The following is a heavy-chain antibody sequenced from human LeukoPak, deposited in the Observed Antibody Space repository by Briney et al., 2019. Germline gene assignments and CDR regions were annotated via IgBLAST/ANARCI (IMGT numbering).Heavy chain of an antibody. CDR3: ARQSFEY. Sequence: GGSLRLSCAASGFTFSSYWMNWVRQAPGRGLEWVANIKPDGSGKYYVDSVRGRFTISRDNAKNSLYLQMNSLRAEDTAVYYCARQSFEYWAQGTLVTVSS. CDR2: IKPDGSGK. CDR1: GFTFSSYW. V-gene: IGHV3-7*04. J-gene: IGHJ4*02.